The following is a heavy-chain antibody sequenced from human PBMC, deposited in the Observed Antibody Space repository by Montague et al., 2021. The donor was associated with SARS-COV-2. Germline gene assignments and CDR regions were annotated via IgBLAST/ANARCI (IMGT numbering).Heavy chain of an antibody. CDR3: ARQENSSGWFKPDAFDI. CDR2: IYYSGST. J-gene: IGHJ3*02. Sequence: SETRSLTCTVSGGSISSSSYYWGWIRQPPGKGLEWIGSIYYSGSTYYNPSLKSRVTISVDTSKNQFSLKLSSVTAADTAVYYCARQENSSGWFKPDAFDIWGQGTMVTVPS. CDR1: GGSISSSSYY. D-gene: IGHD6-19*01. V-gene: IGHV4-39*01.